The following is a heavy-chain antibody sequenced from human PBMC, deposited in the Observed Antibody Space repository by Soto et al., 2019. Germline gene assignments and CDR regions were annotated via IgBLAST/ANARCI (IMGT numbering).Heavy chain of an antibody. J-gene: IGHJ4*02. D-gene: IGHD6-13*01. CDR1: GFSFNSYG. V-gene: IGHV3-30*18. CDR2: ISYDGSNK. CDR3: AKGLIAAAGTPSYFDY. Sequence: QVQLVESGGGGVQPGRSLRLSCAASGFSFNSYGMHWLRQAPGKGLEWVAVISYDGSNKYYADSVKGRFTISRDNSKNTLYLQMNSLRAEDTAVYYCAKGLIAAAGTPSYFDYWGQGTLVTVSS.